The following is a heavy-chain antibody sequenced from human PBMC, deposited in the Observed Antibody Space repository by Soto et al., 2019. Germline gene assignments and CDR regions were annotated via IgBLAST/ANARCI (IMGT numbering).Heavy chain of an antibody. V-gene: IGHV4-30-4*01. J-gene: IGHJ4*02. D-gene: IGHD5-18*01. CDR3: ATESGSTYGYFDH. Sequence: SETLSLTCTVSGGSVTSDEDYWTWIRQSPGKGLEWIGYISNSGSTGYNPSLKTRLSMSVDRSKNQFTLRLTSVTAADTAVYFCATESGSTYGYFDHWGQGTQVNVSS. CDR2: ISNSGST. CDR1: GGSVTSDEDY.